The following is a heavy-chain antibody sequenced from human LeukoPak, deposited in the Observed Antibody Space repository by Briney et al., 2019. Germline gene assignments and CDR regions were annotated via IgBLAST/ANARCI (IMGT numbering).Heavy chain of an antibody. Sequence: VASVKVSCKVSGYTLTELSMHWVRQAPGKGLEWMGGFDPEDGETIYAQKFQGRVTMTEDTSTDTAYMELSSLRSEDTAVYYCAREGVYCSSTSCYWANWFDPWGQGTLVTVSS. CDR3: AREGVYCSSTSCYWANWFDP. J-gene: IGHJ5*02. CDR1: GYTLTELS. V-gene: IGHV1-24*01. D-gene: IGHD2-2*01. CDR2: FDPEDGET.